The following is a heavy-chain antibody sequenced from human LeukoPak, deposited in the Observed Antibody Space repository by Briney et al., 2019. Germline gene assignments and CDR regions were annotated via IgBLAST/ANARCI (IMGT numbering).Heavy chain of an antibody. J-gene: IGHJ4*02. CDR1: GYTFTGYY. Sequence: ASVKVSCKASGYTFTGYYLHWVRQAPGQGLEWMGWINPNSGGTNYAQKFQGRVTMTRDTSISTAYMELSRLRSDDTAVYYCARGPSVVVPAAMLGYFDYWGQGTLVTVSS. CDR2: INPNSGGT. CDR3: ARGPSVVVPAAMLGYFDY. V-gene: IGHV1-2*02. D-gene: IGHD2-2*01.